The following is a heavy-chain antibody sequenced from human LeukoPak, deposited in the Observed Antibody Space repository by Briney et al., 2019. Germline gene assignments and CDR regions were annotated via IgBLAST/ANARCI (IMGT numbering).Heavy chain of an antibody. CDR3: ARIGCGGDCFISYYMDV. CDR2: INWNGGST. CDR1: GFTFDDYG. D-gene: IGHD2-21*02. V-gene: IGHV3-20*04. J-gene: IGHJ6*03. Sequence: PGGSLRLSCAASGFTFDDYGMSWVRQAPGKGLEWVSGINWNGGSTGYADSVEGRFTISRDNAKNSLYLQMNSLRAEDTALYYCARIGCGGDCFISYYMDVWGKGTTVTVSS.